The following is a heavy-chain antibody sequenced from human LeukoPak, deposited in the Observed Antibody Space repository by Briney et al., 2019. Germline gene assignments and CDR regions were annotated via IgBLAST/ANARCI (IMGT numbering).Heavy chain of an antibody. J-gene: IGHJ4*02. V-gene: IGHV4-4*09. Sequence: SETLSLTCTVSGGSISSYYWSWIRQPPGKGLEWIGYIYTSGSTNYNPSLKSRVTISVDTSKNQFSLKLSSVTAADTAVYYCARLQKYSSSYYFDYWGQGTLVTASS. CDR2: IYTSGST. CDR3: ARLQKYSSSYYFDY. D-gene: IGHD6-6*01. CDR1: GGSISSYY.